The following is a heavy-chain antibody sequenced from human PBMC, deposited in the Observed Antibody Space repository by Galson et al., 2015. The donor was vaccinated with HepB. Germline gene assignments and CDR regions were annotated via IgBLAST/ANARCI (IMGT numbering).Heavy chain of an antibody. J-gene: IGHJ2*01. CDR3: ARHPLGYWYFDL. CDR2: IYYSGST. V-gene: IGHV4-59*08. D-gene: IGHD7-27*01. CDR1: GGSISSYY. Sequence: ETLSLTCTVSGGSISSYYWSWIRQPPGKGLEWIGYIYYSGSTNYNPSLKSRVTISVDTSKNQFSLKLSSVTAADTAVYYCARHPLGYWYFDLWGRGTLVTVSS.